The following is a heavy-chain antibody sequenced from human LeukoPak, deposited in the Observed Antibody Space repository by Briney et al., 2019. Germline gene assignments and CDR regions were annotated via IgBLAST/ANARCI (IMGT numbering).Heavy chain of an antibody. D-gene: IGHD3-22*01. CDR2: MYTSGST. CDR1: GGSISSYY. V-gene: IGHV4-4*07. CDR3: ARDRNTMIGLYYYYYMDV. Sequence: PSETLSLTCTVSGGSISSYYWTWIRQPAGKGLEWIGRMYTSGSTNYNPSLKSRVTMSVDTSKNQFSLKLSSVTAADTAVYYCARDRNTMIGLYYYYYMDVWGKGTTVTVSS. J-gene: IGHJ6*03.